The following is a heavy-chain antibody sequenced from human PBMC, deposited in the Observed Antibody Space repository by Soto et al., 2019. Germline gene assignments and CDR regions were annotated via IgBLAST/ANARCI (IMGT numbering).Heavy chain of an antibody. CDR3: ARGSYYYESSGYYHY. D-gene: IGHD3-22*01. CDR1: GGSISSGDYY. Sequence: SETLSLTCTVSGGSISSGDYYWSWIRQPPGKGLEWIGYIYYSGSTYYNPSLKSRVTISVDTSKNQFSLKLSSVTAADTAVYYCARGSYYYESSGYYHYWGKGTLVTVSS. CDR2: IYYSGST. J-gene: IGHJ4*02. V-gene: IGHV4-30-4*01.